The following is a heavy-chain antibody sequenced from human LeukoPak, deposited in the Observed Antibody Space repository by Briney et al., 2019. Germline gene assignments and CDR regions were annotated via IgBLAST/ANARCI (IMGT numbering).Heavy chain of an antibody. J-gene: IGHJ4*02. D-gene: IGHD1-26*01. CDR3: ARVALGSGSYYLDY. V-gene: IGHV4-59*01. Sequence: SETLSLTCTVSGGSISSYYWSWIRQPPGKGLEWIGYIYYSGSTNYNPSLKSRVTISVDTSKNQFSLKLSSVTAADTAVYYCARVALGSGSYYLDYWGQGALVTVSS. CDR1: GGSISSYY. CDR2: IYYSGST.